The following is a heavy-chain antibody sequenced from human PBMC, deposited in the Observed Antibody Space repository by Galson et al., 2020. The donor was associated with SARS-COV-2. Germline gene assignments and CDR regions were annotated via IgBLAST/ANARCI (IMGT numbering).Heavy chain of an antibody. CDR1: GDSISSSTSY. J-gene: IGHJ3*02. Sequence: SETLSLTCTVSGDSISSSTSYWGWIRQPPGKGLEWIGVVYYTGSTYYKSSLKSRVTISIDTSKKQFSLNLNFMTAADTAVYYCARWVTTGRLGGFDIWGQGTMVGVSS. CDR2: VYYTGST. CDR3: ARWVTTGRLGGFDI. D-gene: IGHD3-10*01. V-gene: IGHV4-39*07.